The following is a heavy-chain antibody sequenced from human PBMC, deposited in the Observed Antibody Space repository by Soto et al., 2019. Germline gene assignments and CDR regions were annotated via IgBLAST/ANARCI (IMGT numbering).Heavy chain of an antibody. J-gene: IGHJ6*02. Sequence: EVQLVEYGGGLVQPGGSLRLSCAASGFTFSSYWMSWVRQSPGKGLEWVANMKQDGIEKYYVDSVKGRFTISRDNAKNSLYMQMNSRRAEDTAVYYCARNPPMTRGNGMDVWGQGTTVTVSS. V-gene: IGHV3-7*03. CDR3: ARNPPMTRGNGMDV. D-gene: IGHD3-10*01. CDR2: MKQDGIEK. CDR1: GFTFSSYW.